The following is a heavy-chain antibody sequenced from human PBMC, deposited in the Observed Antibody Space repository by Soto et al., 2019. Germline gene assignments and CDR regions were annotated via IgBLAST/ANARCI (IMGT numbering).Heavy chain of an antibody. D-gene: IGHD2-21*01. J-gene: IGHJ4*02. CDR2: IIPILGIA. V-gene: IGHV1-69*02. Sequence: QVQLVQSGAEVKKPGSSVKVSCKASGGTFSSYTISWVRQAPGQGLEWMGRIIPILGIANYAQKFQGRVTITADKSTDTAYMELSSLRSGDPAVEYCESPNPQPGSGFLFDYWGQGTLGTVSS. CDR1: GGTFSSYT. CDR3: ESPNPQPGSGFLFDY.